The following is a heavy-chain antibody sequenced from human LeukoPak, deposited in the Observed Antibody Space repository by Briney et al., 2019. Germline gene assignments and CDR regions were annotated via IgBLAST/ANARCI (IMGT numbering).Heavy chain of an antibody. D-gene: IGHD1-1*01. Sequence: TGGSLRLSCAASGLTVSSNYMTWVRQAPGKGLEWVSVIYSGGSTYYADSVKGRFTISRDYYKNTVYLQMNSLRVEDTAVYYCARDPYNWNYIDYWGQGTLVTVSS. CDR2: IYSGGST. CDR1: GLTVSSNY. J-gene: IGHJ4*02. V-gene: IGHV3-66*02. CDR3: ARDPYNWNYIDY.